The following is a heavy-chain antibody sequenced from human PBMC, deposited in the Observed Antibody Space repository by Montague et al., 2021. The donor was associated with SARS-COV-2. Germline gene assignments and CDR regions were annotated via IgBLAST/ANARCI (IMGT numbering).Heavy chain of an antibody. CDR1: GFAFNNFA. D-gene: IGHD6-19*01. CDR3: AKQPGAGAVVYWYFDL. CDR2: IFGSGAGT. Sequence: SLRLSCAASGFAFNNFAMTWVCQPPGKGLEWVSSIFGSGAGTYYADSVKGRFTISRDNSRNTVYLQMNSLRSEDTAKYYCAKQPGAGAVVYWYFDLWGRGTVVSVSS. V-gene: IGHV3-23*01. J-gene: IGHJ2*01.